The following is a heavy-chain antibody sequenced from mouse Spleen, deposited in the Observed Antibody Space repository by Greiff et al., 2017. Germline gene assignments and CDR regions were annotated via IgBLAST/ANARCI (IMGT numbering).Heavy chain of an antibody. D-gene: IGHD2-3*01. Sequence: EVKLQESGPGLVKPSQSLSLTCSVTGYSITSGYYWNWIRQFPGNKLEWMGYISYDGSNNYNPSLKNRISITRDTSKNQFFLKLNSVTTEDTATYYCARWLLLYFDYWGQGTTLTVSS. CDR3: ARWLLLYFDY. J-gene: IGHJ2*01. CDR1: GYSITSGYY. V-gene: IGHV3-6*01. CDR2: ISYDGSN.